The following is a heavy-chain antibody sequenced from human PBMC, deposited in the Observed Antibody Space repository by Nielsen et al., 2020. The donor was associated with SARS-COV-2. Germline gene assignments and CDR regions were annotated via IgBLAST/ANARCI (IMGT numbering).Heavy chain of an antibody. J-gene: IGHJ3*01. V-gene: IGHV4-59*02. CDR1: GDFVSTSY. Sequence: SETLSLTCTVSGDFVSTSYWSWIRQPPGKGLEWIGCVHYTGTTKYKSSLKSRVTMSVDTSNNQFSLKLTSMTAADTAVYYCAREGSGSYPDAFDVWGQGTMVTVSS. CDR3: AREGSGSYPDAFDV. CDR2: VHYTGTT. D-gene: IGHD3-10*01.